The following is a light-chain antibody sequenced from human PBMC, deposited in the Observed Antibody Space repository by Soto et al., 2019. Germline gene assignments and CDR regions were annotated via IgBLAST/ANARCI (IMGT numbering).Light chain of an antibody. CDR2: RNN. Sequence: QSVLTQPPSSSGTPGQSVTFSCSVSTSNLGSNTVNWYQQLPGTAPKLLISRNNRLSSGVPDRFSGSKSATSASLAISGLQSEDEDDYYCASLDDSLNEVVFCGGTKLTVL. V-gene: IGLV1-44*01. J-gene: IGLJ3*02. CDR3: ASLDDSLNEVV. CDR1: TSNLGSNT.